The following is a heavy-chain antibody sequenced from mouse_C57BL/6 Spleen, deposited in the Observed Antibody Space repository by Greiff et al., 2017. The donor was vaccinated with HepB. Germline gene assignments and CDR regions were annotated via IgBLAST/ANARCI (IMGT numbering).Heavy chain of an antibody. J-gene: IGHJ2*01. Sequence: VQLQQPGAELVKPGASVKLSCKASGYTFTSYWMHWVKQRPGQGLEWIGMIHPNSGSTNYNEKFKSKATLTVDKSSSTAYMQLSSPTSEDSAVYYCARGKGIYYGYDGGYYFDYWGQGTTLTVSS. CDR3: ARGKGIYYGYDGGYYFDY. CDR1: GYTFTSYW. CDR2: IHPNSGST. V-gene: IGHV1-64*01. D-gene: IGHD2-2*01.